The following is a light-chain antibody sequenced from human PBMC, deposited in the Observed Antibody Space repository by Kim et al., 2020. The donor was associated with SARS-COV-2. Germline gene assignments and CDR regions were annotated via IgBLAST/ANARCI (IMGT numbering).Light chain of an antibody. CDR2: DAS. CDR3: QQYGSYRT. CDR1: RGVSSRY. Sequence: VSPGERATLSCGASRGVSSRYLAWYQQKPGLAPRLLIYDASSRATGIPDRFSGSGSGTDLTLTISRLEPEDFAVYYCQQYGSYRTFGQGTKVDIK. J-gene: IGKJ1*01. V-gene: IGKV3D-20*01.